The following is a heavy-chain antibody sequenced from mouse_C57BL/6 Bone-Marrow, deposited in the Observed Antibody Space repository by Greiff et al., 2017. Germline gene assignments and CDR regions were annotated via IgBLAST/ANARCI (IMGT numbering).Heavy chain of an antibody. V-gene: IGHV1-55*01. CDR1: GYTFTSYW. CDR2: ISPGSGST. D-gene: IGHD1-1*01. Sequence: QVQLKQPGAELVKPGASVKMSCKSSGYTFTSYWITWVKQRPGQGLECIGDISPGSGSTNYNETFKSTATLTVDPSASTAYMQLSSRTSEDAAVYYCAREGDYGSSYLDDWGTGTTLTVSS. J-gene: IGHJ2*01. CDR3: AREGDYGSSYLDD.